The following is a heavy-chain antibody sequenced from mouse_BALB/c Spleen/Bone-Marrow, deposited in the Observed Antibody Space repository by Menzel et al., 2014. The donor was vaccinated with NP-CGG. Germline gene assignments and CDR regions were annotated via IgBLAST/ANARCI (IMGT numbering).Heavy chain of an antibody. CDR1: GYTFTSYW. D-gene: IGHD2-3*01. CDR3: ARSHGYYPYWYCDV. Sequence: VQLQQSGAELVKPGAPVKLSCKASGYTFTSYWMNWVKQRPGRGLEWIGRIDPSDSETHYNQKFKDKATLTVDKSSSTAYIQLSSLTSEDSAVYYCARSHGYYPYWYCDVWGAGTTVTVSS. CDR2: IDPSDSET. V-gene: IGHV1-69*02. J-gene: IGHJ1*01.